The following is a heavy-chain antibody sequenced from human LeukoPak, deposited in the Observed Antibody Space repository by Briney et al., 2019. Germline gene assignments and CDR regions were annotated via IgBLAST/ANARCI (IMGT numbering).Heavy chain of an antibody. J-gene: IGHJ4*02. CDR3: APAGSSGYFYKD. CDR2: ISGSGGYT. CDR1: GFTVSSDY. Sequence: GGSLRLSCAASGFTVSSDYMSWVRQAPGKGLEWVSAISGSGGYTYYADSVKGRFTISRDNSKNTLYLQMNSLRAEDTAVYYCAPAGSSGYFYKDWGQGNLVTVSS. V-gene: IGHV3-23*01. D-gene: IGHD3-22*01.